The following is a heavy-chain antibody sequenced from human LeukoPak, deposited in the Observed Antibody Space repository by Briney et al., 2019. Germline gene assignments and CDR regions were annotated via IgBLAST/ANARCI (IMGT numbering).Heavy chain of an antibody. CDR1: GFTFRNYG. V-gene: IGHV3-53*04. CDR2: IYSGGST. CDR3: ASGLTTLN. Sequence: QSGGSLRLSCAVSGFTFRNYGMSWVRQAPGKGLEWVSVIYSGGSTYYADSVKGRFAISRHNSKNTLYLQMNSLRAEDTAVYYCASGLTTLNWGQGTLVTVSS. D-gene: IGHD4-11*01. J-gene: IGHJ4*02.